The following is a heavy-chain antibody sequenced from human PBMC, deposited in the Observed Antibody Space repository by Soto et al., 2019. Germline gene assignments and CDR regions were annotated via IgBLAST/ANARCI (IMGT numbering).Heavy chain of an antibody. CDR3: ARVVAPGYYYYMDV. J-gene: IGHJ6*03. V-gene: IGHV4-59*01. CDR1: GGSISSYY. CDR2: IYYSGST. Sequence: SETLSLTCTVPGGSISSYYWSWIRQPPGKGLEWIGYIYYSGSTNYNPSLKSRVTISVDTSKNQFSLKLSSVTAADTAVYYCARVVAPGYYYYMDVWGKGTTVTVSS. D-gene: IGHD2-15*01.